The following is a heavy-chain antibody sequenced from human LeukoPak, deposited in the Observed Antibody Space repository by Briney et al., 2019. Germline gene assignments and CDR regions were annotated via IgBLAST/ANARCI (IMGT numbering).Heavy chain of an antibody. CDR3: ARLETHWNYWYFDL. V-gene: IGHV3-48*02. CDR1: GFTFSTYS. Sequence: GGSLRLSCAASGFTFSTYSMNWVRQAPGKGLEWVSYISSRSRDIYYADSVKGRRTISRDNGKNSLYLQMNSLRDEDTAVYYCARLETHWNYWYFDLWGRGTLVTVSS. D-gene: IGHD1-1*01. J-gene: IGHJ2*01. CDR2: ISSRSRDI.